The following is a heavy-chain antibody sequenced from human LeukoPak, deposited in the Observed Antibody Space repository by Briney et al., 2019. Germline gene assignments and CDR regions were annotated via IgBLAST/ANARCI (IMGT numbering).Heavy chain of an antibody. CDR2: ISHDGDHK. D-gene: IGHD2-2*01. Sequence: RPLRLPCLAPGFTFRSYGVHGVREAPGTGLEWVAVISHDGDHKYHAHSVKGRFTISRDNSKNTLYLQMNSLRVEDTAVYYCPTMRGRYCSSNRCYVEYWGQGAPVTVSS. CDR1: GFTFRSYG. CDR3: PTMRGRYCSSNRCYVEY. J-gene: IGHJ4*02. V-gene: IGHV3-30*19.